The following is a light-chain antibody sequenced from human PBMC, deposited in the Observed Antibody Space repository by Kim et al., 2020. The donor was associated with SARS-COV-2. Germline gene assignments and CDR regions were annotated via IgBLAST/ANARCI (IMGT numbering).Light chain of an antibody. V-gene: IGLV3-21*04. J-gene: IGLJ3*02. CDR2: YDR. CDR3: QVWDSSSDHRV. CDR1: NIGSKS. Sequence: PVKTARITCGGNNIGSKSVHWYQQKPGQAPVLVIHYDRDRPSGIPERFSGSNSGNTATLTISRVEAGDEADYYCQVWDSSSDHRVFGGGTKLTVL.